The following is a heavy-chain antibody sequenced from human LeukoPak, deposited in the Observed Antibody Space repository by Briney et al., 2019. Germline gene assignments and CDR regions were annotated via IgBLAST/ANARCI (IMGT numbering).Heavy chain of an antibody. CDR1: GFTFSSYS. Sequence: PGGSLRLSCAASGFTFSSYSMNWVRQAPGEGLEWVLSISSSSSYIYYADSVKGRFTISRDNAKSSLYLQMNSLRAEDTAVYYCARDIYSYGYYYGMDVWGQGTTVTVSS. V-gene: IGHV3-21*01. J-gene: IGHJ6*02. D-gene: IGHD5-18*01. CDR2: ISSSSSYI. CDR3: ARDIYSYGYYYGMDV.